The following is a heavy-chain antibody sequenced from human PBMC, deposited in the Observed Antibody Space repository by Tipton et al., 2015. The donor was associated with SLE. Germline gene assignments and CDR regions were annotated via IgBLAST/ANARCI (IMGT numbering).Heavy chain of an antibody. V-gene: IGHV4-34*01. CDR2: INHSGSA. D-gene: IGHD5-12*01. J-gene: IGHJ4*02. CDR3: ARGPRFTVRDRVVATFDS. CDR1: GGSFSGYY. Sequence: TLSLTCDVSGGSFSGYYLNWIRQSPGKGLQWIGEINHSGSARYSPSLKSPVTISLDTSKNQFSLKMSSVTAEDTAVYYCARGPRFTVRDRVVATFDSWGQGTLVTVSS.